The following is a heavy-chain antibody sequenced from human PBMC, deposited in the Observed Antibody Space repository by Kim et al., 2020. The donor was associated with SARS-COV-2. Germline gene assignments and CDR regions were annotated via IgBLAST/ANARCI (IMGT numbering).Heavy chain of an antibody. CDR3: ARVGYCSGGSCLVFGYDYYGMDV. V-gene: IGHV1-3*01. D-gene: IGHD2-15*01. J-gene: IGHJ6*02. CDR2: INAGNGNT. CDR1: GYTFTSYA. Sequence: ASVKVSCKASGYTFTSYAMHWVRQAPGQRLEWMGWINAGNGNTKYSQKFQGRVTITRDTSASTAYMELSSLRSEDTAVYYCARVGYCSGGSCLVFGYDYYGMDVWGQGTTVTVSS.